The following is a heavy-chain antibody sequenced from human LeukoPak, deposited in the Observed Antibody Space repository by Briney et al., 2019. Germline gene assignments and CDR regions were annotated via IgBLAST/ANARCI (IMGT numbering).Heavy chain of an antibody. CDR3: ARHTSMVRRVMKYYFDY. D-gene: IGHD3-10*01. J-gene: IGHJ4*02. V-gene: IGHV4-39*01. CDR2: IYYTVST. Sequence: SGTLSLTCTVSGGSISSSRYYWVWVRQPPGKGLEWLGSIYYTVSTYYTPSLKRPFTISVDPSKNQFSLRLNSVPAADTAVYYCARHTSMVRRVMKYYFDYWGQGTLATVSS. CDR1: GGSISSSRYY.